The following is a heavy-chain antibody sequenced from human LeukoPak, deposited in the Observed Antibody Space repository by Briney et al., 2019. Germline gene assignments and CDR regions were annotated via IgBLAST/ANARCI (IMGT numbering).Heavy chain of an antibody. J-gene: IGHJ3*02. CDR2: IYTSGST. Sequence: SETLSLTCTVSGGSISSYYWSWIRQPAGKGLEWIGRIYTSGSTNYNPSLKSRVTMSVDTSKNQFSLKLSSVTAADTAVYYCARDSGYYYDSSGYYYVVAFDIWGQGTMVTVSS. D-gene: IGHD3-22*01. CDR3: ARDSGYYYDSSGYYYVVAFDI. CDR1: GGSISSYY. V-gene: IGHV4-4*07.